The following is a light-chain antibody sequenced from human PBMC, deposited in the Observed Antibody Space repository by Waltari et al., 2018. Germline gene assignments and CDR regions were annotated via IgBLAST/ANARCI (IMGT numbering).Light chain of an antibody. V-gene: IGKV4-1*01. CDR3: LQYSSSPIT. Sequence: DIVLTQSPDSLAVSLGERATIDCWSSQSLFFGASGKNYLAWYQQKPGQPPKVLIYWASTREAGVPERISGSGSGAHFTLTVDSLQAEDVAVYYCLQYSSSPITFGQGTRLEI. J-gene: IGKJ5*01. CDR2: WAS. CDR1: QSLFFGASGKNY.